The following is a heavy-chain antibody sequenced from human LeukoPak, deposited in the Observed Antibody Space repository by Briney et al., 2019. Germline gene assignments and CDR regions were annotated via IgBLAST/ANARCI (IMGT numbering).Heavy chain of an antibody. Sequence: ASVKVSCKASGYTFTSYYMHWVRQAPGQGLEWMGIINPSGGSTSYAQTFQGRVTMTRDTSTSTVYMELSSLRSEDTAVYYCARPYYYDSSGYYPFFDYWGQGTLVTVSS. V-gene: IGHV1-46*01. CDR1: GYTFTSYY. D-gene: IGHD3-22*01. J-gene: IGHJ4*02. CDR3: ARPYYYDSSGYYPFFDY. CDR2: INPSGGST.